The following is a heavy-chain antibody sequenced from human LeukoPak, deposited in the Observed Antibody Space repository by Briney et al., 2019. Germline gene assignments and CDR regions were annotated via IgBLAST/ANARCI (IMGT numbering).Heavy chain of an antibody. J-gene: IGHJ4*02. CDR1: GYTFTTYF. Sequence: ASVKVSCKASGYTFTTYFMHWVRQAPSQGLEWMGIIHTSGGTTKYAQKFQDRVTMTRDTSTNTVYMELSSLKFDDTAVYYCAREGGDGGPFDYWGQGTLVTVSS. CDR2: IHTSGGTT. D-gene: IGHD4-23*01. CDR3: AREGGDGGPFDY. V-gene: IGHV1-46*01.